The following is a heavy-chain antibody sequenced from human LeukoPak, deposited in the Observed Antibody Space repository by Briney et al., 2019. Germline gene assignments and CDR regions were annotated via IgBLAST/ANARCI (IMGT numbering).Heavy chain of an antibody. Sequence: PSETLSLTCTVSGGSISSYYLSWIRQPPGKGLEWIGYIYYSGSTNYNPSLKSRVTISVDTSKNQFSLKLSSVTAADTAVYYCGGYSYGYLVYWGQGTLVTVSS. D-gene: IGHD5-18*01. V-gene: IGHV4-59*01. CDR3: GGYSYGYLVY. J-gene: IGHJ4*02. CDR2: IYYSGST. CDR1: GGSISSYY.